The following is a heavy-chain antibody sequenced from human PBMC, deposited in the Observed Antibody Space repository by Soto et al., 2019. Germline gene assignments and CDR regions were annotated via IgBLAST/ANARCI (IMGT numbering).Heavy chain of an antibody. J-gene: IGHJ4*02. CDR2: IYYSGST. CDR3: ARDSRDYYGSGSYYMFDY. V-gene: IGHV4-30-4*02. D-gene: IGHD3-10*01. Sequence: SETLSLTCTVSGGSISSGDYYWSWIRQPPGKGLEWIGYIYYSGSTYYNPSLKSRVTISVDTSKNQFSLKLSSVTAADTAVYYCARDSRDYYGSGSYYMFDYWGQGTLVTVSS. CDR1: GGSISSGDYY.